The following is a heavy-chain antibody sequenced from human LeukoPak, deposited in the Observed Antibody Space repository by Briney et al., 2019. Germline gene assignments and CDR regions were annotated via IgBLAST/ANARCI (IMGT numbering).Heavy chain of an antibody. CDR1: GFTFSSYA. Sequence: GGSLRLSCAASGFTFSSYAMSWVRQAPGKGLEWVSAISGSGGSTYYADSVKGRFTIPRDNSKNTLYLQMNSLRAEDTAVYYCAKNFWSGPNYYYYMDVWGKGTTVTVSS. D-gene: IGHD3-3*01. CDR2: ISGSGGST. V-gene: IGHV3-23*01. J-gene: IGHJ6*03. CDR3: AKNFWSGPNYYYYMDV.